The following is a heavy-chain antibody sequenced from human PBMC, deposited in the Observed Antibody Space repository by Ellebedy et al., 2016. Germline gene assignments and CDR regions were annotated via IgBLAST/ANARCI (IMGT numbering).Heavy chain of an antibody. Sequence: GGSLRLXXAASGFSVTSNDMSWVRQAPGKGLEWVAVTSHDGTKKEFGDSVRGRFTISRDNFKNTLYLQMNNLRGEDTATYYCAKGFYDNYNYGMDVWGRGTTVTVSS. CDR2: TSHDGTKK. V-gene: IGHV3-30*18. CDR1: GFSVTSND. J-gene: IGHJ6*02. D-gene: IGHD3-22*01. CDR3: AKGFYDNYNYGMDV.